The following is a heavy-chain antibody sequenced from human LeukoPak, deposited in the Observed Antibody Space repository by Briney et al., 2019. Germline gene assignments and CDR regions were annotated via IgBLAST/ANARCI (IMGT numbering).Heavy chain of an antibody. J-gene: IGHJ3*02. V-gene: IGHV5-51*01. Sequence: GESLKISCKSSGYSFTSYWIGWVRQMPGKGLEWMGIIYPGDSDIRYSPSFQGQVTISADKSISTAYLQWSSLKASDTAMYYCARAPTVVSMNGAFDIWGQGTMVTVSS. CDR3: ARAPTVVSMNGAFDI. CDR1: GYSFTSYW. D-gene: IGHD4-23*01. CDR2: IYPGDSDI.